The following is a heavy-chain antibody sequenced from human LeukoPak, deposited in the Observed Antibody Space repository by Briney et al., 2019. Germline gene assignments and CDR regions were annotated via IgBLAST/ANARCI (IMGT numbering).Heavy chain of an antibody. J-gene: IGHJ4*02. CDR1: GYTFTSYD. V-gene: IGHV1-8*01. D-gene: IGHD2-8*01. Sequence: ASVKVSCKASGYTFTSYDINWVRQATGQGLEWMGWMNPNSGNTGYAQKFQGRVTMTRNTSISTAYMELSSLRSDDTAVYYCARDILYCTNGVCYSTDFDYWGQGTLVTVSS. CDR2: MNPNSGNT. CDR3: ARDILYCTNGVCYSTDFDY.